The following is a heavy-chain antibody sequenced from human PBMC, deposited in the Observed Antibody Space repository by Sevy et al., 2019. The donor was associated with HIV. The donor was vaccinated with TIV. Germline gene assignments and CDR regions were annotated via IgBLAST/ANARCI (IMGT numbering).Heavy chain of an antibody. CDR3: ASDDGNYYFHY. Sequence: VGSLRLSCAASGFTFSKYWMGWVRQAPGKALEWVANIKQDAGQKYYVDSVKGRFTISRDNAKNSLYLQMNSLRAEDTAVYFCASDDGNYYFHYWGQGTLVTVSS. CDR2: IKQDAGQK. D-gene: IGHD1-7*01. CDR1: GFTFSKYW. V-gene: IGHV3-7*01. J-gene: IGHJ4*02.